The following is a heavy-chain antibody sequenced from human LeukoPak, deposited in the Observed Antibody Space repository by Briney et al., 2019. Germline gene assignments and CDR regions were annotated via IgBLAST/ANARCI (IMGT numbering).Heavy chain of an antibody. CDR1: GYTFTGYY. J-gene: IGHJ5*02. D-gene: IGHD2-2*01. Sequence: PGASVKVSCKASGYTFTGYYIHWVRQAPGQGLEWMGWINPNSVDTKYAQKLQGRVTMTRDTSISTAYMELSSLKSDDTAVYYCARAKWESSTTCYGAWGQGTLVTVSS. CDR2: INPNSVDT. CDR3: ARAKWESSTTCYGA. V-gene: IGHV1-2*02.